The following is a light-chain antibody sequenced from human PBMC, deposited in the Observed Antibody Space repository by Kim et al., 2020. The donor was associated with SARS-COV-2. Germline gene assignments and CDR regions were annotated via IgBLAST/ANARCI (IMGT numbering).Light chain of an antibody. CDR3: QSYDSSLTGYV. J-gene: IGLJ1*01. CDR2: TNT. CDR1: TSNIGAGYD. Sequence: RVTLSCTGSTSNIGAGYDVHWYQQFPGTAPKLLIYTNTNRPSGVPDRFSGAKSGTSASLVITGLQAEDEAHYYCQSYDSSLTGYVFGPGTKVTVL. V-gene: IGLV1-40*01.